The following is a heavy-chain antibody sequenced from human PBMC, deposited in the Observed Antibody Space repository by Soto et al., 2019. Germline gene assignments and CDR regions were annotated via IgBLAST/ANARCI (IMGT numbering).Heavy chain of an antibody. CDR3: ARKQIGSGSFPFDY. CDR1: GYTFTSYD. J-gene: IGHJ4*02. D-gene: IGHD3-10*01. CDR2: MNPNSGNT. Sequence: ASVKVSCKASGYTFTSYDINWVRQATGQGLEWMGWMNPNSGNTGYAQKFQGRVTMIRDTSISTAYMELSSLRSEDTAVYYCARKQIGSGSFPFDYWGQGTLVTVSS. V-gene: IGHV1-8*01.